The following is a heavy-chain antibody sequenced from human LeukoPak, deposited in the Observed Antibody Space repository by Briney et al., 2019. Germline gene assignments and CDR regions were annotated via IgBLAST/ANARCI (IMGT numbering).Heavy chain of an antibody. V-gene: IGHV4-39*07. CDR1: GGSISSTTYY. J-gene: IGHJ5*02. D-gene: IGHD3-22*01. CDR2: IYYSGST. Sequence: PSETLSLTCTVSGGSISSTTYYWDWIRQPPGKGLEWIGTIYYSGSTYYNPSLKSRVTISVDTSKNQFSLKLSSVTAADTAVYYCARGDYYYDSSGYYASFDPWGQGTLVTVSS. CDR3: ARGDYYYDSSGYYASFDP.